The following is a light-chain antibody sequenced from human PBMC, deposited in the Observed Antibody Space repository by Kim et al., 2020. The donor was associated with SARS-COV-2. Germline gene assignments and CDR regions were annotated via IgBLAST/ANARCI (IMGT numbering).Light chain of an antibody. CDR1: QRVGSY. J-gene: IGKJ2*01. Sequence: SLPPGAVATLSCRASQRVGSYLAWYQQKRGQAPRLLMYDVSNRATGIPASFSGSGSGTDFTLTISGLEPEDFALYYCHQRSDWPNTFGQGTKLEI. CDR3: HQRSDWPNT. V-gene: IGKV3-11*01. CDR2: DVS.